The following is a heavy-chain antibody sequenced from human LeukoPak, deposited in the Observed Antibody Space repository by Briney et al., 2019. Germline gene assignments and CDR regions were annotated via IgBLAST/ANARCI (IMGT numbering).Heavy chain of an antibody. D-gene: IGHD6-13*01. Sequence: AGGSLRLSCAASGFTFSSYWMHWVRQAPGKGLVWVSRINNDGSSTTYAGSVKGRFTTSRDNAKNTLYLQMNSLRAEDTAVYYCARGGAPDLAAPGIRWKLDYYYYMDVWGKGTTVTVSS. J-gene: IGHJ6*03. CDR1: GFTFSSYW. V-gene: IGHV3-74*01. CDR2: INNDGSST. CDR3: ARGGAPDLAAPGIRWKLDYYYYMDV.